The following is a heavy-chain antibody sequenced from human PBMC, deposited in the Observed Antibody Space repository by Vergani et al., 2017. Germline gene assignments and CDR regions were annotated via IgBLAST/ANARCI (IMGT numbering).Heavy chain of an antibody. D-gene: IGHD2-8*01. CDR1: GSTFSSYA. CDR3: ARQSRDVFCTNGVCPLGY. CDR2: ISRSSSTI. V-gene: IGHV3-48*01. Sequence: EVQLVESGGGLVQPGGSLRLSCAASGSTFSSYAMNWVRQAPGKGLEWVSYISRSSSTIYYADSVKGRLTISRDNAKNSLHLQMNNLRAEDTAVYYCARQSRDVFCTNGVCPLGYGGQGALVTVSS. J-gene: IGHJ4*02.